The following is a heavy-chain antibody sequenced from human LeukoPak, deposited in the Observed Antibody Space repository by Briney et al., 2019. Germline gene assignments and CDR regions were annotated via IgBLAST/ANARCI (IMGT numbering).Heavy chain of an antibody. Sequence: TGGSLRLSCAASGFTFSSYAMHWVRQAPGKGLEWVAVISYDGSNKYYADSVKGRFTISRDNSKNTLYLQMNSLRTEDTAVYYCARGGYGSGTYRANWFDPWGQGTLVTVSS. V-gene: IGHV3-30*04. D-gene: IGHD3-10*01. CDR2: ISYDGSNK. J-gene: IGHJ5*02. CDR1: GFTFSSYA. CDR3: ARGGYGSGTYRANWFDP.